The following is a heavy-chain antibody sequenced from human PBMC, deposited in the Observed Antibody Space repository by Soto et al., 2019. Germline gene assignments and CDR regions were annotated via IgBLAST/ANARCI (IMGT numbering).Heavy chain of an antibody. J-gene: IGHJ5*02. CDR1: GGSVNGYY. V-gene: IGHV4-34*01. CDR3: ATRITVFGLLIPPFDP. CDR2: INHTGGT. D-gene: IGHD3-3*01. Sequence: SETLSLTCAVYGGSVNGYYWNWIRQPPGKVLEWIGEINHTGGTHYNPSLKSRVTMSVDTSKNQFSLRLGSVTAADTAIYYCATRITVFGLLIPPFDPWGQGTQVTVYS.